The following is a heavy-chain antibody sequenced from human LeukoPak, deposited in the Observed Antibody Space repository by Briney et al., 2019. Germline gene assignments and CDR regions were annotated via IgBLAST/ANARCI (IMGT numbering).Heavy chain of an antibody. CDR3: ASHSSYVSPFRS. CDR2: IYYSGIT. CDR1: GGSISNSSYY. J-gene: IGHJ5*02. Sequence: SETLSLTCTVSGGSISNSSYYRGWIRQPPGKGLEWIGSIYYSGITYYNPSLKSRLTISVDTSKNQFSLKLTSVTAADTAMYYCASHSSYVSPFRSWGRGPLVTVSP. D-gene: IGHD3-10*02. V-gene: IGHV4-39*01.